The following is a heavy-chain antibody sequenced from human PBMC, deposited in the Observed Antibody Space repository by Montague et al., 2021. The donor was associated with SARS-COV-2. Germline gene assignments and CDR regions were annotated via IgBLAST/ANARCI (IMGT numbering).Heavy chain of an antibody. CDR3: ARGSGYSGYALAY. CDR2: IYYSGGA. Sequence: SETLSLTCTVSGDSINNYYWSWIRQSPGKGLEYIGYIYYSGGANYYPSRGTNYNPTFESRVAISLDTSKTQFSLNLSSVTTADTAVYYCARGSGYSGYALAYWGQGTLVTVSS. J-gene: IGHJ4*02. V-gene: IGHV4-59*01. CDR1: GDSINNYY. D-gene: IGHD5-12*01.